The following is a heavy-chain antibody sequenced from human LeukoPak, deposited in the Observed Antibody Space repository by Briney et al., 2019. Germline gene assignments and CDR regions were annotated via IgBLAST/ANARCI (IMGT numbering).Heavy chain of an antibody. V-gene: IGHV1-8*01. J-gene: IGHJ4*02. CDR1: GYTFTSYD. Sequence: ASVKVSCKASGYTFTSYDINWVRQAAGQGLEWMGWMNPNSGNTGYTQNFQGRVTMTKNTSISTAYMELSTLRSEDTAVYYCARAPASSYAGTYLYYFDFWGQGTLVTVSS. CDR2: MNPNSGNT. CDR3: ARAPASSYAGTYLYYFDF. D-gene: IGHD6-13*01.